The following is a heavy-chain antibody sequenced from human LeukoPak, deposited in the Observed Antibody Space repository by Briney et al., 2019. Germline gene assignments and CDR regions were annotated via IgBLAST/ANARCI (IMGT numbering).Heavy chain of an antibody. CDR3: AKEHNRYFDL. V-gene: IGHV3-9*01. D-gene: IGHD2-21*01. CDR1: GFTFDDYA. CDR2: ISWNSGSI. J-gene: IGHJ2*01. Sequence: PGGSLRLSCAASGFTFDDYAMHWVRQAPGKGLEWVSGISWNSGSIGYADSVKGRFTISRDNAKNSLYLQMNSLRAEDTALYYCAKEHNRYFDLWGRGTLVAVSS.